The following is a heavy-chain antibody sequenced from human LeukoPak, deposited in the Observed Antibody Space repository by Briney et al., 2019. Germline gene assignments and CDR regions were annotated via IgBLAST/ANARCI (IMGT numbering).Heavy chain of an antibody. CDR1: GFTFSSYG. D-gene: IGHD3-9*01. CDR3: AKEDLGHYDILTGSPLG. Sequence: PGGSLRLSCAAPGFTFSSYGMHWVRQAPGKGLEWVAFIRYDGSNKYYADSVKGRFTISRDNSKNTLYLQMNSLRAEDTAVYYCAKEDLGHYDILTGSPLGWGQGTMVTVSA. J-gene: IGHJ3*01. V-gene: IGHV3-30*02. CDR2: IRYDGSNK.